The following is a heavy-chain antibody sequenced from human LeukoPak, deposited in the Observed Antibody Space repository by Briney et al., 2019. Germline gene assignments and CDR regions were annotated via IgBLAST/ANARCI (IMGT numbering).Heavy chain of an antibody. D-gene: IGHD6-13*01. CDR2: ISYDGSNK. J-gene: IGHJ4*02. CDR3: AREIAAGTFDY. CDR1: GFTFSSYT. Sequence: GSLRLSCAASGFTFSSYTMHWVRQAPGKGLEWVAVISYDGSNKYYADSVKGRFTISRDNSKNTLYLQMNSLRAEDTAVYYCAREIAAGTFDYWGQGTLVTVSS. V-gene: IGHV3-30-3*01.